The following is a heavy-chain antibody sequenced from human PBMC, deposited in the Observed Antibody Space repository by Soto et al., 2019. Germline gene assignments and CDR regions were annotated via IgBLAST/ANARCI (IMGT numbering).Heavy chain of an antibody. V-gene: IGHV3-23*01. J-gene: IGHJ4*02. CDR2: LTSSGGTT. D-gene: IGHD2-21*02. CDR3: AEVMGGGVTQFYFYY. CDR1: GFTFSRHG. Sequence: EVQLLESGGGLVQPGGSLRLSCAASGFTFSRHGMSWVRQAPGKGLEWVSALTSSGGTTYYADSVKGRFTISRDNSKNTLYLQMDSLVVEDTAVYYCAEVMGGGVTQFYFYYWGQGSLVTVSS.